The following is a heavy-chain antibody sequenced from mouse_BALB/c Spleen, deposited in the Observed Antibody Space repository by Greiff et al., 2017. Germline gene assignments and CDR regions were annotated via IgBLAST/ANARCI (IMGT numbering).Heavy chain of an antibody. CDR3: ARATVVAPFDY. CDR2: IYPGDGDT. CDR1: GYTFTSYW. Sequence: QVQLKESGAELARPGASVKLSCKASGYTFTSYWMQWVNQRPGQGLEWIGAIYPGDGDTRYTQKFKGKATLTADKSSSTAYMQLSSLASEDSAVYYCARATVVAPFDYWGQGTTLTVSS. J-gene: IGHJ2*01. D-gene: IGHD1-1*01. V-gene: IGHV1-87*01.